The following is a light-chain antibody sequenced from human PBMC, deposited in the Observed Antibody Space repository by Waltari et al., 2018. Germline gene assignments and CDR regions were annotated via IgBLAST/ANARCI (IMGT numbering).Light chain of an antibody. CDR1: INDIGRFDF. J-gene: IGLJ3*02. CDR3: SSYTTRSTWV. Sequence: QSALTQTASVSASPGQSITMSCTGTINDIGRFDFVSWYQQHPGQAPRLPIYEVKYRPSGVSDRFSGSKSDNTASLTIFGLQAEDEADYYCSSYTTRSTWVFGGGTKLTVL. V-gene: IGLV2-14*01. CDR2: EVK.